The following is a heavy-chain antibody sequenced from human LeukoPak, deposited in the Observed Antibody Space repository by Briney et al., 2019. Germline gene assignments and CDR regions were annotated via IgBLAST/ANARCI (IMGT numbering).Heavy chain of an antibody. CDR3: AKDFRARGLGLYYFDY. J-gene: IGHJ4*02. V-gene: IGHV3-23*01. D-gene: IGHD3-10*01. Sequence: GGSLRLSCAASGFTFSSYAMSWVRQAPGKGLEWVSAISGGGGSTYYADSVKGRFTISRDNSKNTLYLQMNSLRAEDTAVYYCAKDFRARGLGLYYFDYWGQGTLVTVSS. CDR2: ISGGGGST. CDR1: GFTFSSYA.